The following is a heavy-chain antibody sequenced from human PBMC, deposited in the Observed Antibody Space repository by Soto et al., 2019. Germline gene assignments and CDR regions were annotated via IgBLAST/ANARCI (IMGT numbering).Heavy chain of an antibody. J-gene: IGHJ6*02. CDR3: AREGGRNDYGDYWWDYYYYYGMDV. V-gene: IGHV3-21*01. Sequence: EVQLVESGEGLVKPGGSLRLSCAASGFTFSSYSMNWVRQAPGKGLEWVSSSSSSSSYIYYADSVKGRFTISRDNAKNSLYLQMNSLRAEDTAVYYCAREGGRNDYGDYWWDYYYYYGMDVWGQGTTVTVSS. CDR2: SSSSSSYI. D-gene: IGHD4-17*01. CDR1: GFTFSSYS.